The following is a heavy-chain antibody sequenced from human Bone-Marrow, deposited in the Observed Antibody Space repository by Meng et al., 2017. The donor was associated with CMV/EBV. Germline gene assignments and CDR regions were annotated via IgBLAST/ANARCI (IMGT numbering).Heavy chain of an antibody. CDR2: ISYDGSDK. D-gene: IGHD3-10*01. CDR1: GFTFSSYA. V-gene: IGHV3-30*04. Sequence: GESLKISCAASGFTFSSYALHWVRQAPGKGLEWVAVISYDGSDKYYADSVKGRFTISRDNSKNTLYLQMNSLRAEDTAVYYCSSREYFSYYGVDVWGQGTTVTVSS. J-gene: IGHJ6*02. CDR3: SSREYFSYYGVDV.